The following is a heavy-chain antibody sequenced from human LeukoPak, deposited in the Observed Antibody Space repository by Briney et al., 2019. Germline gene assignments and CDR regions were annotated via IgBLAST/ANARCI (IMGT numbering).Heavy chain of an antibody. D-gene: IGHD3-22*01. CDR1: GGSFRGYY. CDR2: VNHSGST. J-gene: IGHJ3*02. V-gene: IGHV4-34*01. Sequence: SETLSLTCAVNGGSFRGYYWSWIRQPPGKGLEWIGEVNHSGSTKYNASLKSRVTISGDTSKSQFSLQLSSVTAADTAVYYCARGKTYYDISKDAFDIWGQGTMVTVSS. CDR3: ARGKTYYDISKDAFDI.